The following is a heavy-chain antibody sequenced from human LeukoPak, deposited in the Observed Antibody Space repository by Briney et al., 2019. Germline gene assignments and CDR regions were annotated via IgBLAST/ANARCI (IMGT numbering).Heavy chain of an antibody. CDR2: IVVGSGNT. CDR1: GFTFTSSA. V-gene: IGHV1-58*02. D-gene: IGHD3-22*01. J-gene: IGHJ3*02. CDR3: AAAPYYYDSSGYLPGAFDI. Sequence: ASVKVSCKASGFTFTSSAMQWVLQARGQRLEWIGWIVVGSGNTNYAQKFQERVTITRDMSTSTAYMELSSLRSEDTAVYYCAAAPYYYDSSGYLPGAFDIWGQGTMVTVSS.